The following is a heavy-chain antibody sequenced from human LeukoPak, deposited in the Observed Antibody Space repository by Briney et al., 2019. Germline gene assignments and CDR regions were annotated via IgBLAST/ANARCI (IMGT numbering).Heavy chain of an antibody. CDR2: ISSSSSYI. D-gene: IGHD3-10*01. CDR3: ALSYGSGSYDFDY. CDR1: GFTFSSFA. Sequence: GGSLRLSCAVSGFTFSSFAMSWVRQAPGKGLEWVSSISSSSSYIYYADSVKGRFTISRDNAKNSLYLQMNSLRAEDTAVYYCALSYGSGSYDFDYWGQGTLVTVSS. J-gene: IGHJ4*02. V-gene: IGHV3-21*01.